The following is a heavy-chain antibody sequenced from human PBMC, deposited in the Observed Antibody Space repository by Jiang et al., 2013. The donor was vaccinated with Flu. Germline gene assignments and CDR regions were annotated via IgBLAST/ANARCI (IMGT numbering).Heavy chain of an antibody. D-gene: IGHD1-26*01. Sequence: CKASGYTFTGYAMHWVRQAPGQGLEWMGWISGGNGDTRYSQKFQGRVTFTGDTSATTAYMELRSLTSEDTAMCYCAREPWGGACDYWGQGTLVTVPS. CDR3: AREPWGGACDY. V-gene: IGHV1-3*01. CDR1: GYTFTGYA. J-gene: IGHJ4*02. CDR2: ISGGNGDT.